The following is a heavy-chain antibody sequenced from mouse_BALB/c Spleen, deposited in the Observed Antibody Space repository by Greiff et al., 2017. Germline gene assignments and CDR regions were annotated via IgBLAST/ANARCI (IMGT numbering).Heavy chain of an antibody. CDR2: INSNGGST. J-gene: IGHJ3*01. V-gene: IGHV5-6-2*01. Sequence: EVMLVESGGGLVKLGGSLKLSCAASGFTFSSYYMSWVRQTPEKRLELVAAINSNGGSTYYPDTVKGRFTISRDNAKNTLYLQMSSLKSEDTALYYCAPYDYDEAWFAYWGQGTLVTVSA. D-gene: IGHD2-4*01. CDR1: GFTFSSYY. CDR3: APYDYDEAWFAY.